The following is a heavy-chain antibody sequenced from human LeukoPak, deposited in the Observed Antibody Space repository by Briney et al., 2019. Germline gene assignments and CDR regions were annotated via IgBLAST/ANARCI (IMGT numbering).Heavy chain of an antibody. CDR3: ARDAYDNDGSHDDFDF. J-gene: IGHJ3*01. Sequence: TETLSLACTVSGGSISSHYWDWIRQPPGKGLEWIGYIYHSGSTNSNPSLKSRRTILADTSNNQFSLELRSVTAADTTVYYCARDAYDNDGSHDDFDFWGEGTMVTVSS. CDR2: IYHSGST. V-gene: IGHV4-59*11. D-gene: IGHD3-22*01. CDR1: GGSISSHY.